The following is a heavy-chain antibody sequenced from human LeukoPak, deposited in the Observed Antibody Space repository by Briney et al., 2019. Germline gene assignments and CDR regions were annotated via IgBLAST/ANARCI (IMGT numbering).Heavy chain of an antibody. V-gene: IGHV3-7*01. CDR3: ARGSSAGASLRHDY. CDR2: IKQDRSEE. Sequence: PSGTLSLTCAASGFTISSYWRSWVRQAPGKGLEWVANIKQDRSEENFVVSVKGRFTISRANAKKSLYLQMNRLRAEDTAVYYCARGSSAGASLRHDYWGQGTLVTVSS. CDR1: GFTISSYW. D-gene: IGHD1-26*01. J-gene: IGHJ4*02.